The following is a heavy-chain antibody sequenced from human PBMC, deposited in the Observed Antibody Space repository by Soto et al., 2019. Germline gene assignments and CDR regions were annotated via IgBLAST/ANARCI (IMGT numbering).Heavy chain of an antibody. CDR3: ARADSSVWYSAYFDY. D-gene: IGHD6-19*01. CDR2: IYQSGST. J-gene: IGHJ4*02. CDR1: GGSISSSKW. V-gene: IGHV4-4*02. Sequence: SETLSLTCAVSGGSISSSKWWSWVRQPPGKGLEWIGEIYQSGSTNYNPSLKSRVTISVDKSKNQFSLKLSSVTAADTAVYYCARADSSVWYSAYFDYWGQGTLVTVSS.